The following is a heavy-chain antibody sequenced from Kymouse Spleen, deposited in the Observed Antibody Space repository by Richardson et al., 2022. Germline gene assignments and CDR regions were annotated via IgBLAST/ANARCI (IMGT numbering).Heavy chain of an antibody. V-gene: IGHV4-61*01. Sequence: QVQLQESGPGLVKPSETLSLTCTVSGGSVSSGSYYWSWIRQPPGKGLEWIGYIYYSGSTNYNPSLKSRVTISVDTSKNQFSLKLSSVTAADTAVYYCARGLQSFDYWGQGTLVTVSS. D-gene: IGHD4-11,IGHD4-11*01,IGHD5-24*01. CDR3: ARGLQSFDY. J-gene: IGHJ4*02. CDR1: GGSVSSGSYY. CDR2: IYYSGST.